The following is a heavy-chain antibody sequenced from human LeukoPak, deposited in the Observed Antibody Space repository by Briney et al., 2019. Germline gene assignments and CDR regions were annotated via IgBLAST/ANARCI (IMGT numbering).Heavy chain of an antibody. CDR3: ARDKAIQLWVMGAFDI. CDR1: GFTFSSYS. D-gene: IGHD5-18*01. J-gene: IGHJ3*02. Sequence: GGSLRLSCAASGFTFSSYSMNWVRQAPGKGLEWVSYISSSSSTIYYADSVKGRFTISRDNAKNSLYLQMNSLRAEDTAVYYCARDKAIQLWVMGAFDIWGQGTMVTVSS. V-gene: IGHV3-48*04. CDR2: ISSSSSTI.